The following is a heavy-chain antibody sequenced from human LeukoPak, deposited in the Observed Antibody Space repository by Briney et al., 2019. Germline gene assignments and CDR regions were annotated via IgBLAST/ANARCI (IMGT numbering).Heavy chain of an antibody. CDR2: ISGSGGST. V-gene: IGHV3-23*01. Sequence: GGSLRLSCAASGFTFSSYAMSWVRQAPGKGLEWVSAISGSGGSTYYADSVKGRFTISRDNSKNTLYLQMNSLRAEDTAVYYCAKDRFPDIYCTNGVCPTWFGYFDYWGQGTLVTVSS. D-gene: IGHD2-8*01. CDR3: AKDRFPDIYCTNGVCPTWFGYFDY. CDR1: GFTFSSYA. J-gene: IGHJ4*02.